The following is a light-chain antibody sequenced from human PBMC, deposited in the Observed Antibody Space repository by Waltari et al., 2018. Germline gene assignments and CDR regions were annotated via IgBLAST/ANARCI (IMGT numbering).Light chain of an antibody. J-gene: IGLJ1*01. CDR1: SSNTGAGFD. Sequence: QSVLTQPPSVSGAPGQRATTSCPGTSSNTGAGFDVHWYQQLPGTAPKLLIYGNRNRPSGVPDRFSGSKSGTSASLAITGLQAEDEADYYCQSYDSSLSALFGTGTKVTVL. CDR3: QSYDSSLSAL. V-gene: IGLV1-40*01. CDR2: GNR.